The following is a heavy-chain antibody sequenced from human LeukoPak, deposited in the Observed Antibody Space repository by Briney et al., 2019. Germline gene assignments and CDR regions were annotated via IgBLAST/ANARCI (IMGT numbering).Heavy chain of an antibody. D-gene: IGHD3-16*01. Sequence: SETLSLTCAVYGGSFSEYYWNWIRQPPGKGLEWIGEINHHGDTKYKPSLKSRVSISTDASMNQFSLKLSAATAADTAVYYRMGRRQGSEEDYWGQGTLVTVSS. CDR3: MGRRQGSEEDY. J-gene: IGHJ4*02. CDR2: INHHGDT. CDR1: GGSFSEYY. V-gene: IGHV4-34*01.